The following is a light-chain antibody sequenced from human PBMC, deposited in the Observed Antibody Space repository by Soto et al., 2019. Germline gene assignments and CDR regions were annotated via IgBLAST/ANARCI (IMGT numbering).Light chain of an antibody. CDR3: QQRSNWHPIT. Sequence: EIVLTQSPVTLSLSPGERATLSCRASQSVSSYLAWYQQKPGQATRLIIYDASNRANGIPARFSGGGSGTDFTLTLDNLEPEDFAIYYCQQRSNWHPITFGQGTRLEIK. CDR2: DAS. CDR1: QSVSSY. V-gene: IGKV3-11*01. J-gene: IGKJ5*01.